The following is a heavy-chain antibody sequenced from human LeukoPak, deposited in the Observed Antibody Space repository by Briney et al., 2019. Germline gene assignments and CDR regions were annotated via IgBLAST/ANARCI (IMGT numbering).Heavy chain of an antibody. Sequence: ASVKVSCKASGYSFTGYYLHWVRQAPGQGLEWMGWINPNSGGTNYAQKFQGRVTMTRDTSISTAYMELSRLRSDGTAVFYCATSSGWKSNIDYWGQGTLVTVSS. CDR2: INPNSGGT. V-gene: IGHV1-2*02. D-gene: IGHD6-19*01. CDR3: ATSSGWKSNIDY. J-gene: IGHJ4*02. CDR1: GYSFTGYY.